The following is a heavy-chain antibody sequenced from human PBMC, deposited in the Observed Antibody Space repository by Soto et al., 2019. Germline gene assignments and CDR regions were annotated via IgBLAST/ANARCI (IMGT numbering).Heavy chain of an antibody. V-gene: IGHV4-59*01. Sequence: SETLSLTCTVSGGSISSYYWSWIRQPPGKGLEWIGYIYYSGSTNYNPSLKSRVTISVDTSKNQFSLKLSSVTAADTAVYYCARDHGKTYCSSTSCYQNWFDPWGQGTLVTVSS. J-gene: IGHJ5*02. CDR2: IYYSGST. CDR3: ARDHGKTYCSSTSCYQNWFDP. D-gene: IGHD2-2*01. CDR1: GGSISSYY.